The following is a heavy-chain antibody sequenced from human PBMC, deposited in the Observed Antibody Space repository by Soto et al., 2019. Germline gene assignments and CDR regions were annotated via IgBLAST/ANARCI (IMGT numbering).Heavy chain of an antibody. CDR3: ARRRENGSYGYWYFDL. CDR1: GGSISSGGYY. V-gene: IGHV4-31*03. CDR2: IYYSGST. Sequence: QVQLQESGPGLVKPSQTLSLTCTVSGGSISSGGYYWSWIRQHPGKGLEWIGYIYYSGSTYYNPSLKSRVTISVDTSKNQFSLKLSSVTAADTAVYYCARRRENGSYGYWYFDLWGRGTLVTVSS. D-gene: IGHD5-18*01. J-gene: IGHJ2*01.